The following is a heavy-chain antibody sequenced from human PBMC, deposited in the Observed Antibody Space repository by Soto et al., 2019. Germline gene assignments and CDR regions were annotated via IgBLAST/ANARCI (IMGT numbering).Heavy chain of an antibody. CDR1: GFLFSIYA. V-gene: IGHV3-64*04. Sequence: PGGSLRLSCSGSGFLFSIYAIPWVRQAPGKGLEYVSFISIDGSRTHYADSVKGRFTISRDNSKNTAYLQMNSLRAEDTAVYYGARDLPNQPRLLGYWGKGNLVTVSS. D-gene: IGHD3-22*01. CDR2: ISIDGSRT. CDR3: ARDLPNQPRLLGY. J-gene: IGHJ4*02.